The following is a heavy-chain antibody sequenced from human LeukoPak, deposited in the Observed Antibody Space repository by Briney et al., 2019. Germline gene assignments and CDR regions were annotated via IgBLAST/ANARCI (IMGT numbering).Heavy chain of an antibody. Sequence: QPGGSLRLSCAASGFTLSSYWMGWVRQAPGKGLEWVANIKYDGSEIYYVDSVKGRFTISRDIAKNSLNLQMNGLRAEDTAVYYCARDIAAAGLFFDYWGQGTLVTVSS. CDR3: ARDIAAAGLFFDY. D-gene: IGHD6-13*01. CDR1: GFTLSSYW. V-gene: IGHV3-7*01. CDR2: IKYDGSEI. J-gene: IGHJ4*02.